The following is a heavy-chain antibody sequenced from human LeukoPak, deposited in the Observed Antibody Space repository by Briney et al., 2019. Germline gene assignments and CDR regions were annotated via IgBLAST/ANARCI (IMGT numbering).Heavy chain of an antibody. J-gene: IGHJ4*02. V-gene: IGHV1-18*01. CDR3: ARDDWGLVGAATFDY. Sequence: ASVKVSCKASGYTFTSYGISWVRQAPGQGLEWMGWISAYNGNTNYAQKLQGRVTMTTDTSTSTAYMELRSLRSDDTAVYYCARDDWGLVGAATFDYWGQGTLVTVSS. CDR2: ISAYNGNT. CDR1: GYTFTSYG. D-gene: IGHD1-26*01.